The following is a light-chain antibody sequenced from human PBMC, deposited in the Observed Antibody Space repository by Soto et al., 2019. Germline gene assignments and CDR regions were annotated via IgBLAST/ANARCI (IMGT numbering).Light chain of an antibody. CDR3: QEYYSTPLT. CDR1: QSVLYSTNNMHY. V-gene: IGKV4-1*01. J-gene: IGKJ4*01. Sequence: IVMTQSPDSLAVSLGERATINCKSSQSVLYSTNNMHYLAWYQQKPGQPPKLLIYWASARESGVPDRFSGSGSGTDFSLTVSSLQAEDVAVYYCQEYYSTPLTFGGGTKVEIK. CDR2: WAS.